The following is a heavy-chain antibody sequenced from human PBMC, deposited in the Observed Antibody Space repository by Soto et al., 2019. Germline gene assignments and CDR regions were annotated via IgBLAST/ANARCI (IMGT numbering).Heavy chain of an antibody. CDR3: ASPFWYYDILTARKADYYYGMDV. CDR2: IIPIFGTA. CDR1: GGTFSSYA. V-gene: IGHV1-69*13. D-gene: IGHD3-9*01. Sequence: SVKVSCKASGGTFSSYAISWVRQAPGQGLEWMGGIIPIFGTANYAQKFQGRVTITADESTSTAYMELSSLRSEDTAVYYCASPFWYYDILTARKADYYYGMDVWGQGTTVTVS. J-gene: IGHJ6*02.